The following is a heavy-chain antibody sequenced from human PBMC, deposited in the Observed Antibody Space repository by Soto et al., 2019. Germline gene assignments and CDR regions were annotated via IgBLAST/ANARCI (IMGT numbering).Heavy chain of an antibody. CDR2: IYGGGTT. J-gene: IGHJ4*02. D-gene: IGHD6-19*01. CDR1: GFTVSSKY. CDR3: VQTTGWPGFDF. V-gene: IGHV3-53*01. Sequence: EVQLVESGGGVIQPGGSLRLSCAASGFTVSSKYMTWVRQAPGKGLEWVSVIYGGGTTYYADSVKGRFTISRDNSKNTLYLQVTSLRAEDTAVYYCVQTTGWPGFDFWGQGTLVTVSS.